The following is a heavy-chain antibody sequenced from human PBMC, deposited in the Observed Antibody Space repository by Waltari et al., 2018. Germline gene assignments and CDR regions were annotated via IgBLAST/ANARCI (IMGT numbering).Heavy chain of an antibody. D-gene: IGHD2-15*01. CDR1: GGPMHDNYLS. CDR2: ISYGGTT. Sequence: QLQLQESGPGLVKPSETLSLPCSVYGGPMHDNYLSWGWIRQPPGRELEWIGSISYGGTTYYNPSLESRVTILVDTSKNQFSLKVRSVTAADTAIYFCARQEAAVSKWFDPWGQGILVTVSS. J-gene: IGHJ5*02. CDR3: ARQEAAVSKWFDP. V-gene: IGHV4-39*01.